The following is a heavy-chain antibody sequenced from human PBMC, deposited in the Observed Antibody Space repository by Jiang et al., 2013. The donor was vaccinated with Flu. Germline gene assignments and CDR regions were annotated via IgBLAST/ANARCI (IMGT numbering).Heavy chain of an antibody. CDR1: GGSFSGYY. CDR2: INHSGST. D-gene: IGHD5-18*01. V-gene: IGHV4-34*01. J-gene: IGHJ3*02. Sequence: LLKPSETLSLTCAVYGGSFSGYYWSWIRQPPGKGLEWIGEINHSGSTNYNPSLKSRVTISVDTSKNQFSLKLSSVTAADTAVYYCATDYTATDAFDIVGPRDNGHRLF. CDR3: ATDYTATDAFDI.